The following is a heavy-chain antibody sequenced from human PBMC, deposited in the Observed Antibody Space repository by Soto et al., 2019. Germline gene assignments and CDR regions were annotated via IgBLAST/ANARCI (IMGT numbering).Heavy chain of an antibody. Sequence: EVQLVESGGGLVKPGGSLRLSCAASGFTFSSYSMNWVRQAPGKGLEWVSSISSSSSYIYYADSVKGRFTISRDNAKNSLYLQMNSLRAEDTAVYYCARDEEAVALRPSGGWYFDYWGQGTLVTVSS. CDR2: ISSSSSYI. CDR3: ARDEEAVALRPSGGWYFDY. D-gene: IGHD6-19*01. J-gene: IGHJ4*02. CDR1: GFTFSSYS. V-gene: IGHV3-21*01.